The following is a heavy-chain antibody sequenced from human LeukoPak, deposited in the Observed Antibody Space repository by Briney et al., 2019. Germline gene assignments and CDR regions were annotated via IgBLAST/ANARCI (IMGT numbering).Heavy chain of an antibody. CDR1: GGSISSSSYY. D-gene: IGHD3-9*01. J-gene: IGHJ4*02. V-gene: IGHV4-39*07. Sequence: KPSETLSLTCTVSGGSISSSSYYWGWIRQPPGKGLEWIGSIYYSGSTYYNPSLKSRVTISVDTSKNQFSLKLSSVTAADTAVYYCARGEMTLTGYYGFDYWGQGTLVTVSS. CDR2: IYYSGST. CDR3: ARGEMTLTGYYGFDY.